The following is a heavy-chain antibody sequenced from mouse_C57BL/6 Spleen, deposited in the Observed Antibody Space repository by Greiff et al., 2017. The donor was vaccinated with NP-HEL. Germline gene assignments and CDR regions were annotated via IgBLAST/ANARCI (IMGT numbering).Heavy chain of an antibody. J-gene: IGHJ4*01. V-gene: IGHV6-6*01. CDR1: GFTFSDAW. CDR3: TAYYGYAMDY. D-gene: IGHD1-1*01. CDR2: IRNKANNHAT. Sequence: EVQLVESGGGLVQPGGSMKLSCAASGFTFSDAWVDWVRQSPEKGLEWVAEIRNKANNHATYYAESVKGRFTISRDDYKRSVYLQMNSSRAEDTGIYYCTAYYGYAMDYWGQGTSVTVSS.